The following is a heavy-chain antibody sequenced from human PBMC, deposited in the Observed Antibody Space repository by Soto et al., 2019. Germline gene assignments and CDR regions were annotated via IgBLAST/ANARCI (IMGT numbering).Heavy chain of an antibody. CDR1: GGTFSTQA. Sequence: QVQLVQSGAEVKKPGSSVKVSCKASGGTFSTQAISWVRQAPGQGLERMGGIIPIFGTAKYAQKFQGRDTITADESTSTAYMELSSLRSEDTAVYYCAREIFGVIISGGRDAFDIWGQWTMVTVSS. D-gene: IGHD3-3*01. V-gene: IGHV1-69*01. CDR3: AREIFGVIISGGRDAFDI. J-gene: IGHJ3*02. CDR2: IIPIFGTA.